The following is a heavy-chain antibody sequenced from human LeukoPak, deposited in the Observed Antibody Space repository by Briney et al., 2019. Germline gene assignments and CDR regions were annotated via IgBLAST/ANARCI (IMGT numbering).Heavy chain of an antibody. Sequence: ASVKISCKASGYTFTGYYLHWVRQAPGQGLEWMGWISPNSDDTNYAQKFRGRVNMTRDTSISTAYMELSRLRSDDTAIYYCARGGFNYWGQGTLVTVSS. CDR3: ARGGFNY. V-gene: IGHV1-2*02. CDR2: ISPNSDDT. J-gene: IGHJ4*02. CDR1: GYTFTGYY.